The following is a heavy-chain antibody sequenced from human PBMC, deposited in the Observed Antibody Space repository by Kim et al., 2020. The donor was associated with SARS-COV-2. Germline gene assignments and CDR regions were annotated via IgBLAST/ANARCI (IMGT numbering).Heavy chain of an antibody. CDR3: ARSDIVLMVYDPTAYFDY. CDR2: TYYRSKWYN. J-gene: IGHJ4*02. Sequence: SQTLSLTCAISGDSVSSNSAAWNWIRQSPSRGLEWLGRTYYRSKWYNDYAVSVKSRITINPDTSKNQFSLQLNSVTPEDTAVYYCARSDIVLMVYDPTAYFDYWGQGTLVTVSS. V-gene: IGHV6-1*01. CDR1: GDSVSSNSAA. D-gene: IGHD2-8*01.